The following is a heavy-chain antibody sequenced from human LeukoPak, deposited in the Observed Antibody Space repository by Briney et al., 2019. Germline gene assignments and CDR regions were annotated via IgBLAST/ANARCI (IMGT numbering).Heavy chain of an antibody. CDR3: ARDEANGGGDFYPGVRAFDI. CDR1: GFTFSSYN. D-gene: IGHD2-21*02. CDR2: ISSSSSYI. V-gene: IGHV3-21*01. J-gene: IGHJ3*02. Sequence: KPGGSLRLSCAASGFTFSSYNMNWVRQAPGKGLEWVSSISSSSSYIYYADSVKGRFTISRDNAKNSLYLQMNSLRAEDTAVYYCARDEANGGGDFYPGVRAFDIWGQGTMVTVSS.